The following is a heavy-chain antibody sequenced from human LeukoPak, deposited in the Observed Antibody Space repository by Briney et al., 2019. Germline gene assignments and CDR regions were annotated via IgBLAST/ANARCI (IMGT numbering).Heavy chain of an antibody. V-gene: IGHV4-59*08. CDR1: GASISSDY. D-gene: IGHD1-1*01. CDR3: ARLWAVRGNDALV. J-gene: IGHJ4*02. Sequence: ASETLSLTCTVSGASISSDYWSWIRQPPGKGLEWIGCFHYSGTTNYNPSLKSRVTISVDTSKNQFSLKLSSVTAADTAVYYCARLWAVRGNDALVWGQGTLVTVSS. CDR2: FHYSGTT.